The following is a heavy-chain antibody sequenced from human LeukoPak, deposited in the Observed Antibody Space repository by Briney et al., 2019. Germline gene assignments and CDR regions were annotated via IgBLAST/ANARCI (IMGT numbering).Heavy chain of an antibody. CDR3: TKAPLMSCTGAFCYPFDS. CDR1: GFTFSSYE. D-gene: IGHD2-8*02. Sequence: GGSLRPSCAASGFTFSSYEMNWVRQAPGKGLEWVSATVGSRPDTYHADSVKGRFTVSRDNSRNTLYLQMNNLRIEDSAVYYCTKAPLMSCTGAFCYPFDSWGQGVLVTVSS. V-gene: IGHV3-23*01. CDR2: TVGSRPDT. J-gene: IGHJ4*02.